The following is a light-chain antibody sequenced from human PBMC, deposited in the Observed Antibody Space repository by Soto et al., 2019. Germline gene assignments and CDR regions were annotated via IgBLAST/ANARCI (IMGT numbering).Light chain of an antibody. CDR2: DAS. CDR1: QSVSSY. J-gene: IGKJ5*01. CDR3: QQYGSSPIT. Sequence: EIVMTQSPATLSVSPGERATLSCRASQSVSSYLAWYQQRPGQAPRHLIYDASRRATGIPDRFSGSGSGTDFTLTISRLEPEDFAVYYCQQYGSSPITFGQGTRLEIK. V-gene: IGKV3-20*01.